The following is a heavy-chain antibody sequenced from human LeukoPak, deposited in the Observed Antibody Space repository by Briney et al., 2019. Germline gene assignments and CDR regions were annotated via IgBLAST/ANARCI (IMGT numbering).Heavy chain of an antibody. CDR2: IYYSGST. CDR1: GGSISSHY. D-gene: IGHD2/OR15-2a*01. J-gene: IGHJ6*03. V-gene: IGHV4-59*11. CDR3: ARGLIAYYYMDV. Sequence: PSETLSLTCTVSGGSISSHYWSWIRQPPGKGLEWSGYIYYSGSTNYNPSLKSRVTISVDTSKNQLSLKLSSVTAADTAVYYCARGLIAYYYMDVWGKGTTVTVSS.